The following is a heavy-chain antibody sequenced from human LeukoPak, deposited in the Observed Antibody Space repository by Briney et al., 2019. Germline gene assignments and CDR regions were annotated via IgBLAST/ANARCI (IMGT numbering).Heavy chain of an antibody. CDR3: ARGGAAAGGSYFDY. V-gene: IGHV3-30*04. CDR2: ISYDGSNK. Sequence: HPGGSLRLSCAASGFTFSSYAMHWVRQAPGKGLEWVAVISYDGSNKYYADSVKGRFTISRDNSKNTLYLQMSSLRAEDTAVYYCARGGAAAGGSYFDYWGQGTLVTVSS. CDR1: GFTFSSYA. D-gene: IGHD6-13*01. J-gene: IGHJ4*02.